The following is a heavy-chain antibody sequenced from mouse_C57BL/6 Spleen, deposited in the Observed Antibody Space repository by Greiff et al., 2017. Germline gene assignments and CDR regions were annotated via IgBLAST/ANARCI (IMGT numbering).Heavy chain of an antibody. CDR2: IDPSDSYT. V-gene: IGHV1-59*01. D-gene: IGHD2-1*01. Sequence: QVQLQQPGAELVRPGTSVKLSCKASGYTFTSYWMHWVKQRPGQGLEWIGVIDPSDSYTNYNQKFKGKATLTVDTSSSTAYMQLSSLTSEDAAVYDCTSGYGNTRDYWGQGTTLTVSS. J-gene: IGHJ2*01. CDR3: TSGYGNTRDY. CDR1: GYTFTSYW.